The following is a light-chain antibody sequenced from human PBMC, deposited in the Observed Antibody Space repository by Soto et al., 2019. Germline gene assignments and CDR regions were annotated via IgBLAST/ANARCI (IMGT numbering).Light chain of an antibody. Sequence: DIQMTQSPSTLSASVGDRVTITCRASQTISSWLAWYQQKPGKAPKLLIYKASSLESGVPSRFSGSGSGTEFTLPISSLQPDDFATYYCQHYNSYPVTFGQGTKV. V-gene: IGKV1-5*03. CDR1: QTISSW. CDR2: KAS. J-gene: IGKJ1*01. CDR3: QHYNSYPVT.